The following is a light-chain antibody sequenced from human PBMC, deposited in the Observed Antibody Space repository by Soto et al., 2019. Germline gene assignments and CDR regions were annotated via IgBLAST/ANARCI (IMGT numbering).Light chain of an antibody. CDR1: SNIGAGYD. J-gene: IGLJ2*01. V-gene: IGLV3-21*04. CDR2: NDR. Sequence: VLTQPPSVSGAPGQRVTISCTGSSSNIGAGYDVHWYQQRPGLAPVLVIYNDRDRPSGIPERFSGSTSVNTATLTISGAEAGDEADYYCQVWDSTTEHVVFGGGTKLTVL. CDR3: QVWDSTTEHVV.